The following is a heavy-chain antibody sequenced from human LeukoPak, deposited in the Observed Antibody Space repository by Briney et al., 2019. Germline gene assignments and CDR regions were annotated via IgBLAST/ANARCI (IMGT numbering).Heavy chain of an antibody. CDR1: GFTFSRYG. CDR2: IWYDGSNK. D-gene: IGHD1-26*01. Sequence: PGRSLRLSCAASGFTFSRYGMHWVRQAPGKGLEWVAVIWYDGSNKYYADSVKGRFTISRDNSKNTLYLQMNSLKTEDTAVYYCTTRGGWELPGGFDYWGQGTLVTVSS. V-gene: IGHV3-33*01. J-gene: IGHJ4*02. CDR3: TTRGGWELPGGFDY.